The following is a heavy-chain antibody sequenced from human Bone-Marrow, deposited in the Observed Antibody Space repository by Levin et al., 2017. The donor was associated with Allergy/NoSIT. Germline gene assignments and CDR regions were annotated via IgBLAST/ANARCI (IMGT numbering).Heavy chain of an antibody. J-gene: IGHJ6*02. D-gene: IGHD5-18*01. Sequence: GESLKISCAVSGVTRNNYTLTWVRQPPGKGLEWVSSINSKSVYIHYGDSVKGRFTISRDNSKKLLFLQMNSLRDEDTATYYCASRLTASGGLDVWGHGTTVTVSS. V-gene: IGHV3-21*04. CDR2: INSKSVYI. CDR3: ASRLTASGGLDV. CDR1: GVTRNNYT.